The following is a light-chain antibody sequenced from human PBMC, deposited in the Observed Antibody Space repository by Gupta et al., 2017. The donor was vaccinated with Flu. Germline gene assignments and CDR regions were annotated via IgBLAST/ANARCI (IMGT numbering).Light chain of an antibody. J-gene: IGLJ2*01. CDR2: GKH. CDR1: SLRSHY. Sequence: SSELTHDPAVSVALGQTVRITCQGHSLRSHYARWYQQKPGQAPVLVIYGKHNRPSGIPDRFSGSSSGNTASLTITGAQAEDEADYYCNSRDSSGNHPVVFGGGTKLTVL. CDR3: NSRDSSGNHPVV. V-gene: IGLV3-19*01.